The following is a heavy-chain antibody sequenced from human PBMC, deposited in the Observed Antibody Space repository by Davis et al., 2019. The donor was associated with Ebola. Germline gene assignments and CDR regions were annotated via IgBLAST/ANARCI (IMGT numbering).Heavy chain of an antibody. CDR2: IKQDGSKK. V-gene: IGHV3-7*01. CDR3: GRLDLASSGWLDY. Sequence: GESLKISCAASGFTFSYSWMSWVRQRPGKGLEWVANIKQDGSKKNYVDSVKDRFTISRDNVKNSLFLQMDSLRSEDTAVYYCGRLDLASSGWLDYWGQGTLISVSS. J-gene: IGHJ4*02. D-gene: IGHD6-19*01. CDR1: GFTFSYSW.